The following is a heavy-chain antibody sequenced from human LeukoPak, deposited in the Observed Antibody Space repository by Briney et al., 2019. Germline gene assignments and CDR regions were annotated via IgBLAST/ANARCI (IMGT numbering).Heavy chain of an antibody. CDR3: ARTYYYGSGSYYLDY. J-gene: IGHJ4*02. Sequence: PSETLSLTCTVPGSSISCCYWRWIPHPPGKGLEGRGYIYNSGSTYYNPSLKSRVAISVDTSKHQFSLKLSSVTAADTAVYYRARTYYYGSGSYYLDYWGQGTLVTVSS. V-gene: IGHV4-59*13. CDR1: GSSISCCY. D-gene: IGHD3-10*01. CDR2: IYNSGST.